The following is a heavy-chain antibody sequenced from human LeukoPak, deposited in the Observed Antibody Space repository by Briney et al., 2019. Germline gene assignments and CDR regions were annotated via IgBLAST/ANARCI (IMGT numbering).Heavy chain of an antibody. D-gene: IGHD3-10*01. J-gene: IGHJ4*02. CDR2: ISSNGGST. Sequence: GGSLRLSRAASVFTFSSYAMLWVRQAPGKGLEYVSVISSNGGSTYYANSVKGRFTISRGNSKNTLYLQMGSLRAEDMAVYYCARGGLLWFGELSGYWGQGTLVTVSS. CDR1: VFTFSSYA. V-gene: IGHV3-64*01. CDR3: ARGGLLWFGELSGY.